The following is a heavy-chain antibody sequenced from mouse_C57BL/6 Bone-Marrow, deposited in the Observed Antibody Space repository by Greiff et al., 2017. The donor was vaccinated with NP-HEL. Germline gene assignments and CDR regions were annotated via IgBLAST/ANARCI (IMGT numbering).Heavy chain of an antibody. J-gene: IGHJ1*03. CDR2: ISSGVSYT. V-gene: IGHV5-6*02. CDR3: GTRGYYWYFDV. CDR1: GFTLSRYG. Sequence: VLLLESGGDFVKPGGSLTLSCAASGFTLSRYGMSWVRQTPDKRLEWVANISSGVSYTYYPDSVKGRFTISRDNAKNTLYLKMSSLKSEDTAMYYCGTRGYYWYFDVWGTGTTVTVSS.